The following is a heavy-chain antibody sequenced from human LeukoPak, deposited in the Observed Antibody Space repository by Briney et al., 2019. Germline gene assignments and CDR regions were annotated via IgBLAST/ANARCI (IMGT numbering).Heavy chain of an antibody. J-gene: IGHJ4*02. D-gene: IGHD3-22*01. CDR1: GYTFTTYY. CDR2: INPSGGST. Sequence: ASVKVSCKASGYTFTTYYMHWVRQAPGQGLEWMGIINPSGGSTTYAQKFQGRVTMARDTSTSTVYMELGSLRSEDTAVYYCARAPSPYYFDSSGYVFDYWGQGTLVTVSS. V-gene: IGHV1-46*01. CDR3: ARAPSPYYFDSSGYVFDY.